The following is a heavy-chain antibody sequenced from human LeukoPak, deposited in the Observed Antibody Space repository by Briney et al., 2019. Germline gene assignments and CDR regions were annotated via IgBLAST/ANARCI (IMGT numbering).Heavy chain of an antibody. CDR1: GDSVSSNTAA. J-gene: IGHJ4*02. V-gene: IGHV6-1*01. D-gene: IGHD3-16*01. Sequence: SPTLSLTCALSGDSVSSNTAAWNWIRQSPSRGLEWLGRTYYRSKWCIDYAVSVKYRITVNPDSSKNQFSLQLNSVTPEDTAVYYCASSRGTYFDYWGQGTLVTVSS. CDR3: ASSRGTYFDY. CDR2: TYYRSKWCI.